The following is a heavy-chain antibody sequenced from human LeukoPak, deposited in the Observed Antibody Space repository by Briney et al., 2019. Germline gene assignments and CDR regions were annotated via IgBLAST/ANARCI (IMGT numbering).Heavy chain of an antibody. J-gene: IGHJ5*02. V-gene: IGHV4-59*01. D-gene: IGHD4-17*01. CDR1: GGSISSYY. CDR3: ARGLTTVTTSWFDP. CDR2: IYYSGST. Sequence: KPSETLSLTCTVSGGSISSYYWSWIRQPPGKGLEWIGYIYYSGSTNYNPSLKSRVTISVDTSKNQFSLKLRSVTAADTAVYYCARGLTTVTTSWFDPWGQGTLVTVSS.